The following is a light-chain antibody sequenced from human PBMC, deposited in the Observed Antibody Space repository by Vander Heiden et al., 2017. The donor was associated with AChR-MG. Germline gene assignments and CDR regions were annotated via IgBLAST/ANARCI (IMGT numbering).Light chain of an antibody. CDR3: QQYGSSRRT. Sequence: EIVLTPSPGTLSLSPGERATLSCRASQSVSSSYLAWYQQKPGQAPRLLIYGASSRATGIPDRFSGSGSGTDFTLTISRLEPEDFAVYYCQQYGSSRRTFGQGTKLEIK. CDR2: GAS. J-gene: IGKJ2*01. CDR1: QSVSSSY. V-gene: IGKV3-20*01.